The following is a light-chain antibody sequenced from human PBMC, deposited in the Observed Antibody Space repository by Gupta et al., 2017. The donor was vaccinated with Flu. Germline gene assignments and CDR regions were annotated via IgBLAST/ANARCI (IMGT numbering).Light chain of an antibody. J-gene: IGKJ2*01. Sequence: GTLSSAPGGETTLSSCATHRGNSSLLAWYQQKPGQAPRLLIYGASSRATGIPARFSGSGSGTDFTLTISRLEPEDFAVYYCQQYDISVYTFGQGTKLEIK. V-gene: IGKV3-20*01. CDR1: HRGNSSL. CDR2: GAS. CDR3: QQYDISVYT.